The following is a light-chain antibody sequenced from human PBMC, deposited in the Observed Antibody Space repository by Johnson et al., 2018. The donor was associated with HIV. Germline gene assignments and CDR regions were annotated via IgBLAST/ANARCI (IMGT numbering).Light chain of an antibody. Sequence: QPPSVSAAPGQKVTISCSGSSSNVGNNYVSWFQQLPGTAPKLLIYDNNERPSGIPDRFSGSKSGTSATLGITGLQTGDEADYYCGTWDSSLTVYVFGTVTKVTVL. CDR3: GTWDSSLTVYV. V-gene: IGLV1-51*01. J-gene: IGLJ1*01. CDR2: DNN. CDR1: SSNVGNNY.